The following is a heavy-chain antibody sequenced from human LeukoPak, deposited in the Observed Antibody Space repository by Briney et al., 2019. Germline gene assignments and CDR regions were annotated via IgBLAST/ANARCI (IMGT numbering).Heavy chain of an antibody. CDR1: GGSISSSSYY. CDR2: IYYSGST. CDR3: ARDTTTVAPYTWFDP. J-gene: IGHJ5*02. D-gene: IGHD4-11*01. Sequence: PSETLSLTCTVSGGSISSSSYYWGWIRQPPGKGLEWIGSIYYSGSTYYNPSLKSRVTISVDTSKDQFSLKLSSVTAADPAVYYCARDTTTVAPYTWFDPWGQGTLVTVSS. V-gene: IGHV4-39*07.